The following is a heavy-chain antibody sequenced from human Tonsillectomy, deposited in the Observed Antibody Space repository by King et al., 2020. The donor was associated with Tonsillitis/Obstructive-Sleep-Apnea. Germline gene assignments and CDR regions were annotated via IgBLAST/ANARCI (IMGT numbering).Heavy chain of an antibody. CDR2: IFYSGST. J-gene: IGHJ6*03. Sequence: HLQQQESGPGLVKPSETLSLTCTVSGGSISTSSYYWGWIRQPPGKGLEWIGSIFYSGSTYYNPSLESRVTISVDTYKNQFSLKLTSVTAADTAFYYCARQNDALRYFYYYMDVWGKGTTVTVSS. CDR1: GGSISTSSYY. CDR3: ARQNDALRYFYYYMDV. D-gene: IGHD3-9*01. V-gene: IGHV4-39*01.